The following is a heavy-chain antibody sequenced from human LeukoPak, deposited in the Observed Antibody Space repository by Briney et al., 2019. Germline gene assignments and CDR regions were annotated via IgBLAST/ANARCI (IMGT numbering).Heavy chain of an antibody. V-gene: IGHV3-23*01. Sequence: GSLRLSCAASGFTFSSYAMSWVRQAPGKGLEWVSAISGSGGSTYYADSVKGRFTISRDNSKNTLYLQMNSLRAEDTAVYYCARARMVRGVIKGGDAFDIWGQGTMVTVSS. J-gene: IGHJ3*02. CDR1: GFTFSSYA. CDR2: ISGSGGST. CDR3: ARARMVRGVIKGGDAFDI. D-gene: IGHD3-10*01.